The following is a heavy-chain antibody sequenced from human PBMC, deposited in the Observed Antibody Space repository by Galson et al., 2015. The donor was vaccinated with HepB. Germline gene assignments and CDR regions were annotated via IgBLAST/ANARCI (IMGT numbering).Heavy chain of an antibody. V-gene: IGHV4-59*01. D-gene: IGHD6-13*01. CDR2: IYASGST. Sequence: QVQLQESGPRLVKPSETLSLTCTVSDVSISTYYWNWIRQTPGKGLEWIGNIYASGSTNYNPSLKSRVIISVDTSKNQFSLELRSLTAADTAMYYCASGTARHGDIYSWYYFDYWGQGTQVIVSS. J-gene: IGHJ4*02. CDR3: ASGTARHGDIYSWYYFDY. CDR1: DVSISTYY.